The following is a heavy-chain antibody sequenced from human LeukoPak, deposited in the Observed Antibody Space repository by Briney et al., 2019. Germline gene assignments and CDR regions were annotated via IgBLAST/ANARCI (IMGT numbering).Heavy chain of an antibody. CDR2: IYPGDSDT. V-gene: IGHV5-51*01. J-gene: IGHJ4*02. Sequence: GESLKISCKGSGYSFTSYWIGWVRQMPGKGLEWMGIIYPGDSDTRYSPSFQGQVTISADKSISTAYLQWSSLKASDTAMYYCAGAYYDNSGYYWGFDYWGQGTLVTVSS. CDR3: AGAYYDNSGYYWGFDY. CDR1: GYSFTSYW. D-gene: IGHD3-22*01.